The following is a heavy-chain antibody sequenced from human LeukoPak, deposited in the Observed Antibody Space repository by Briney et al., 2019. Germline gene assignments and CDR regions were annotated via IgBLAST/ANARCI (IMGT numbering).Heavy chain of an antibody. V-gene: IGHV1-24*01. J-gene: IGHJ4*02. CDR1: GYTLSDIS. CDR3: AAGGIYSLIDY. Sequence: ASVKVSRKVSGYTLSDISMHWVRPAPGKGREWVGGFDPGAGEIVYAQQFQGKVTMTEDTSTDTAYMELSSLRSGDSGVFFCAAGGIYSLIDYWGQGTLVAVSS. D-gene: IGHD2-21*01. CDR2: FDPGAGEI.